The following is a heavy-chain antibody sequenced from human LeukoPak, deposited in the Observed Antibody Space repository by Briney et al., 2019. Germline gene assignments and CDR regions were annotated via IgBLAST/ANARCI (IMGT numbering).Heavy chain of an antibody. CDR2: ISGSGGTT. J-gene: IGHJ4*02. CDR3: AKSGSGGSID. CDR1: GFTFSSYA. D-gene: IGHD2-15*01. Sequence: GGSLRLSCAASGFTFSSYAMSWVRQAPGKGLEWVSGISGSGGTTYYADSVKGRFTISRDNSKNTLYLQLNSLRAEDTAVYYCAKSGSGGSIDWGQGSLVTVSS. V-gene: IGHV3-23*01.